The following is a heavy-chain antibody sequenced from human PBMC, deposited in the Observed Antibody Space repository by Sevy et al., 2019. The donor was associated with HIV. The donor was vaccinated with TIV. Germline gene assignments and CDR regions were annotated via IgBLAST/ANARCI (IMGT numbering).Heavy chain of an antibody. D-gene: IGHD3-3*01. Sequence: SETLSLTCTVSGGSISSSSYYWGWIRQPPGKGLEWIGSMYYSGSTYYNPSLKSRVTISVDTSKNHFSLKLSSVTAADTAVYYCARQVINDFWSGYYTDYYYYGMDVWGQGTTVTVSS. V-gene: IGHV4-39*01. CDR1: GGSISSSSYY. CDR3: ARQVINDFWSGYYTDYYYYGMDV. CDR2: MYYSGST. J-gene: IGHJ6*02.